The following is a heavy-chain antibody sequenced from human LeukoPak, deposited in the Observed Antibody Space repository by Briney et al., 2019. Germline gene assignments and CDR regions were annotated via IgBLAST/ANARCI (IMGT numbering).Heavy chain of an antibody. CDR2: ISYDGNNK. V-gene: IGHV3-30-3*01. CDR3: ARPSGTDAFDI. Sequence: GGSLRLSCAASCFTFSSYAMHWVRTAPGKSLEWVAVISYDGNNKYYADSVKGRFTISRDNSKSTLYLQMNSLRAEDTAVYYCARPSGTDAFDIWGQGTMVTVSS. J-gene: IGHJ3*02. CDR1: CFTFSSYA. D-gene: IGHD3-10*01.